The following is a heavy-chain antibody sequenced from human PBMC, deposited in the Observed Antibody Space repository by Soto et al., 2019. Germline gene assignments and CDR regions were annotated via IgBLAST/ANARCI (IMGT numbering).Heavy chain of an antibody. CDR1: GFTFSSYG. CDR2: IWYDGSNK. Sequence: QVQLVESGGGVVQPGRSLRLSCAASGFTFSSYGMHWVRQAPGKGLEWVAVIWYDGSNKYYADSVKGRFTISRDNSKNTLYLQMNSLRAEDTAVYYCARELRLVVAATSAVHYYGMDVWGQGTTLTVSS. J-gene: IGHJ6*02. CDR3: ARELRLVVAATSAVHYYGMDV. D-gene: IGHD2-15*01. V-gene: IGHV3-33*01.